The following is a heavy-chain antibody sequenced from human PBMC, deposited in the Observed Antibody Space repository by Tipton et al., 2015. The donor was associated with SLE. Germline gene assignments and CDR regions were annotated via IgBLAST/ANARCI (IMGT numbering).Heavy chain of an antibody. CDR1: GGSISSYY. D-gene: IGHD6-19*01. Sequence: LRLSCTVSGGSISSYYWSWIRQPPGKGLEWIGYIYYSGSTNYNPSLKSRVTISVDTSKNQFSLKLSSVTAADTAVYYCARGSSGWYYFDYWGQGTLVTVSS. CDR2: IYYSGST. CDR3: ARGSSGWYYFDY. J-gene: IGHJ4*02. V-gene: IGHV4-59*01.